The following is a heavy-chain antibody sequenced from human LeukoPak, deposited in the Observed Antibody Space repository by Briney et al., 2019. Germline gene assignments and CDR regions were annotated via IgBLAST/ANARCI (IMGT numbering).Heavy chain of an antibody. CDR2: ISSSGVTI. V-gene: IGHV3-48*03. J-gene: IGHJ4*02. D-gene: IGHD5-24*01. CDR1: GFTFSSYE. Sequence: GGSLRLSCAASGFTFSSYEMNWVRQAPGKGLEWVSYISSSGVTIYYADSVKGRFTTSRDNAKNSLYLQMNSLRAEDTAVYYCARAKTATGGGTFDYWGQGTLVTVSS. CDR3: ARAKTATGGGTFDY.